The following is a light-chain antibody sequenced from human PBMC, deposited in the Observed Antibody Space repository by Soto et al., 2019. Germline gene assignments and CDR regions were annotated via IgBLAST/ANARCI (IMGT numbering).Light chain of an antibody. Sequence: EIVLTQSPGTLSLSPGARATLSFSASQSVSSDFLAWYQEKPGQAPRLLRYDASNRATGIPARFTGSGSGTDFNLTISTLEPEDFAVYYCQQRQYWPPITFGQGTRLEN. J-gene: IGKJ5*01. CDR1: QSVSSD. CDR3: QQRQYWPPIT. V-gene: IGKV3-11*01. CDR2: DAS.